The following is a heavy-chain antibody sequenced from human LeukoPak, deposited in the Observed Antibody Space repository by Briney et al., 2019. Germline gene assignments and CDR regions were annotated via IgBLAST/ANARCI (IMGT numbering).Heavy chain of an antibody. CDR1: GGTFSSYA. V-gene: IGHV1-69*13. Sequence: ASVKVSCKASGGTFSSYAISWVRQAPGQGLEWMGGIIPIFGTANYAQKFQGRVTITADESTSTAYMGLSSLRSEDTAVYYCARLLTRFIWFRESQNAFDIWGQGTMVTVSS. CDR2: IIPIFGTA. CDR3: ARLLTRFIWFRESQNAFDI. D-gene: IGHD3-10*01. J-gene: IGHJ3*02.